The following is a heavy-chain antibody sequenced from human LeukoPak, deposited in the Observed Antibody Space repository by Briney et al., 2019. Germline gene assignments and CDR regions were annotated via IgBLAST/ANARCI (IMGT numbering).Heavy chain of an antibody. CDR3: ARVSPYTTTWYGAFDI. Sequence: NPGGSLRLSCAASGFTFSSYSVNWVRQAPGKGLEWVSSISSSSYIYYADSVKGRFTISRDNAKNSLYLQMNSLRAEDTAVYYCARVSPYTTTWYGAFDIWGQGTMVTVSS. V-gene: IGHV3-21*01. CDR2: ISSSSYI. J-gene: IGHJ3*02. D-gene: IGHD6-13*01. CDR1: GFTFSSYS.